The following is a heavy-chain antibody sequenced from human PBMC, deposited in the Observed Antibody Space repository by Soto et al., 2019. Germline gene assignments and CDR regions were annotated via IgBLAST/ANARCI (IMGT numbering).Heavy chain of an antibody. CDR2: INPNNGNT. D-gene: IGHD3-10*01. CDR3: AVVRGVDAFDI. Sequence: ASVKVSCKASGYTFTSYDINWVRQATGQGLEWMGWINPNNGNTNYAQKLQGRVTMTTDTSTSTAYMELRSLRSDDTAVYYCAVVRGVDAFDIWAKGQWSPSPQ. V-gene: IGHV1-18*01. J-gene: IGHJ3*02. CDR1: GYTFTSYD.